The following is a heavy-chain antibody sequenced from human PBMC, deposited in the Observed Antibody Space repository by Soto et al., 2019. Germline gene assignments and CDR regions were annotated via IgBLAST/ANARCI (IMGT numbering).Heavy chain of an antibody. V-gene: IGHV4-59*01. Sequence: QVQLQESGPGLVKPSETLSLTCTVSGGSISSYYWSWIRQPPGKGLEWIGYIYYSGSTNYNPSLKSRATISVDTSKNQFSLKLSSVTAADTAVYYCARDWLRYCSGGSCSPDGYFDLWGRGTLVTVSS. CDR2: IYYSGST. D-gene: IGHD2-15*01. CDR3: ARDWLRYCSGGSCSPDGYFDL. CDR1: GGSISSYY. J-gene: IGHJ2*01.